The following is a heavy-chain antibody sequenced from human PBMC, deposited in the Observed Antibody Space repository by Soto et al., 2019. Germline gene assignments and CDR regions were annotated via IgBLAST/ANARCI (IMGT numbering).Heavy chain of an antibody. CDR2: IYHSGST. D-gene: IGHD4-17*01. Sequence: SGTLSITCAVSGGSISSSNWWSWVRQPPGKGLEWIGEIYHSGSTNYNPSLKSRLTISVDKSKNQFSLKLSSVTAADTAVYYCASITETIYYYYGMDVWGQGTTVTVSS. J-gene: IGHJ6*02. CDR3: ASITETIYYYYGMDV. CDR1: GGSISSSNW. V-gene: IGHV4-4*02.